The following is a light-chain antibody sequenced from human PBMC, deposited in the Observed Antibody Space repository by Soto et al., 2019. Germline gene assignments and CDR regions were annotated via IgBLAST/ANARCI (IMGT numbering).Light chain of an antibody. CDR1: QSVSSN. CDR3: QQYNNWPPTWT. J-gene: IGKJ1*01. Sequence: ETMMTQSPATLSVSPGERGPLSCRALQSVSSNLAWYQQKPGQAPRLLIYGASTRATGIPARFSGSGSGTEFTLTISSLQSEDFAVYYCQQYNNWPPTWTFGQGTKVDIK. CDR2: GAS. V-gene: IGKV3-15*01.